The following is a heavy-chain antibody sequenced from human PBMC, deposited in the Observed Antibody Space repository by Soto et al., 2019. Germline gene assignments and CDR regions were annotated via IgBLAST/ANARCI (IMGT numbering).Heavy chain of an antibody. CDR2: IYYSGST. V-gene: IGHV4-39*01. J-gene: IGHJ6*03. CDR1: GGSISSSSYY. D-gene: IGHD5-12*01. Sequence: PSETLSLTCTVSGGSISSSSYYWGWLRQPPGKGLEWIGSIYYSGSTYYNPSLKSRVTISVDTSKNQFSLKLSSVTAADTAVYYCAGHSKLVATIRGYMDVWGKGTTVTVSS. CDR3: AGHSKLVATIRGYMDV.